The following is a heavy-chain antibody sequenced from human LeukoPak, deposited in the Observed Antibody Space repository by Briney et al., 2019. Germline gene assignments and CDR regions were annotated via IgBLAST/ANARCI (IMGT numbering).Heavy chain of an antibody. J-gene: IGHJ6*02. V-gene: IGHV3-23*01. CDR2: ISYSGGST. CDR3: AKIRECSTTSCYRTYGMDV. D-gene: IGHD2-2*01. Sequence: GGSLRLSCAASGFTFSNYAMSWVRQAPGKGLEWVSVISYSGGSTYYADSVKGRFTISRDNFKNTLYLQMNSLRAEDTAVYSCAKIRECSTTSCYRTYGMDVWGQGTTVTVSS. CDR1: GFTFSNYA.